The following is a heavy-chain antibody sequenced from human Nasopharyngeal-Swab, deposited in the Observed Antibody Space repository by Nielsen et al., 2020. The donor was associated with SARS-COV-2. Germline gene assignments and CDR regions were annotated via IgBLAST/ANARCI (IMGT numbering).Heavy chain of an antibody. CDR2: INPSGGST. CDR3: ARDGRWLQLLYYYYGMDV. V-gene: IGHV1-46*01. Sequence: ASVKVSCKASGYTFTSYCMHWVRQAPGQGLEWMGIINPSGGSTSYAQKFQGRVTMTRDTSTSTVYMELSSLRSEDTAVYYCARDGRWLQLLYYYYGMDVWGQGTTVTVSS. J-gene: IGHJ6*02. CDR1: GYTFTSYC. D-gene: IGHD5-24*01.